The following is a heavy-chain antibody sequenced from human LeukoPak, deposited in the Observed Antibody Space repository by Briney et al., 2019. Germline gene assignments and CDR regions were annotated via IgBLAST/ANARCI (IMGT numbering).Heavy chain of an antibody. Sequence: KASETLSLTCSVSGGSISSYYWSWIRQPAGKGLEWIGRIYTTGSTNYNPSLKSRVTISVDTSKNQFSLKLSSVTAADTAVYYCARDGYSSNHFDYWGQGTLVTVSS. CDR3: ARDGYSSNHFDY. CDR2: IYTTGST. J-gene: IGHJ4*02. CDR1: GGSISSYY. D-gene: IGHD6-13*01. V-gene: IGHV4-4*07.